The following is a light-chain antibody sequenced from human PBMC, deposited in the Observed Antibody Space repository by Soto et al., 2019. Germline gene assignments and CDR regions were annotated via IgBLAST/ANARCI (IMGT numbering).Light chain of an antibody. Sequence: QSALTQPRSVSGSPGQSVTISCTGTGSDVGRYDYVSWYQQHPGKAPKLMIYEVSNRPSGVSNRFSGSKSGNTASLTISGLQAEDEADYYCSSYTSSSTLEVFGTGTKVTVL. CDR3: SSYTSSSTLEV. CDR2: EVS. V-gene: IGLV2-14*01. J-gene: IGLJ1*01. CDR1: GSDVGRYDY.